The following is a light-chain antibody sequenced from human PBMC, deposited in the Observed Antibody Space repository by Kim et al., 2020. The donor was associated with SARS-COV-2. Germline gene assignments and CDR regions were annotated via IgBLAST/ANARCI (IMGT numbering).Light chain of an antibody. J-gene: IGLJ1*01. CDR1: KFGDKY. CDR3: LAWDSSTHNYV. V-gene: IGLV3-1*01. Sequence: SQGQTACITCSGSKFGDKYVSWYQEKPCPYPVVVIYQDTQRPSGLPERFAGSNSGNTATMTISGTQAMDEADYYCLAWDSSTHNYVFGTGTKVTVL. CDR2: QDT.